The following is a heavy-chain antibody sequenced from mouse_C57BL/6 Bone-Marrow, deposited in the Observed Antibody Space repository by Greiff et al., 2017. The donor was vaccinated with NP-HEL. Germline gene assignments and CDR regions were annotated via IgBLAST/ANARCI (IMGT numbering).Heavy chain of an antibody. V-gene: IGHV14-4*01. J-gene: IGHJ2*01. D-gene: IGHD2-1*01. CDR2: IDPENGDT. CDR1: GFNIKDDY. CDR3: TTWGWYPFDY. Sequence: VQLQQSGAELVRPGASVKLSCTASGFNIKDDYMHWVKQRPEQGLEWIGWIDPENGDTEYASKFQGKATITAETSSNTACLQLSSLTSEDTAVYYCTTWGWYPFDYWGQGTTLTVSS.